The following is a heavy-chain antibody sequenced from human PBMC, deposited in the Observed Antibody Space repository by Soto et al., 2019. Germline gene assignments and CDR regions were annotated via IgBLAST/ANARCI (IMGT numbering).Heavy chain of an antibody. D-gene: IGHD3-3*01. CDR2: INHSGST. Sequence: PSKTLSLTCAVYGGSFSGYYWSWIRQPLRKGLEWIGEINHSGSTNYNPSLKSRVTISVDTSKNQFSLKLSSVTAADTAVYYCERIAIWRCYYSPRPFDYWGRGTLVTGSS. V-gene: IGHV4-34*01. CDR3: ERIAIWRCYYSPRPFDY. CDR1: GGSFSGYY. J-gene: IGHJ4*02.